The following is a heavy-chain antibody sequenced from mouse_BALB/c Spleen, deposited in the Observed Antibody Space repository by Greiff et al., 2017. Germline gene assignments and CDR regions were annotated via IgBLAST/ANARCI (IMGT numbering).Heavy chain of an antibody. CDR2: IDPANGNT. CDR3: ARGGDKYGNYVEAY. V-gene: IGHV14-3*02. CDR1: GFNIKDTY. Sequence: EVQLQQSGAELVKPGASVKLSCTASGFNIKDTYMHWVKQRPEQGLEWIGRIDPANGNTKYDPKFQGKATITADTSSNTAYLQLSSLTSEDTAVYYCARGGDKYGNYVEAYGGQGTLVTVSA. D-gene: IGHD2-10*02. J-gene: IGHJ3*01.